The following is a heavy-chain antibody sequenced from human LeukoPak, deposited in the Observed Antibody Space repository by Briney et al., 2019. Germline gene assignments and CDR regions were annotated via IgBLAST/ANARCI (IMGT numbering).Heavy chain of an antibody. D-gene: IGHD1-1*01. CDR1: GYSFTSYW. V-gene: IGHV5-10-1*01. Sequence: GEPLKISCKGSGYSFTSYWFSGVRQLPGKGLEWMGWIDPSDFYTNYSPSFHGHVTISADKSIRTVYLQLSSLKASDTAMYYCARHGATGSFDPWGQGTLVTVSS. CDR3: ARHGATGSFDP. CDR2: IDPSDFYT. J-gene: IGHJ5*02.